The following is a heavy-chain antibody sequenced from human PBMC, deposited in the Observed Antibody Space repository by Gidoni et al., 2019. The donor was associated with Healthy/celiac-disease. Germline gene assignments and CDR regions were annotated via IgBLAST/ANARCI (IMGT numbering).Heavy chain of an antibody. D-gene: IGHD6-19*01. CDR1: GFTFSRYG. CDR3: AKEQWLVKNYYYGMDV. V-gene: IGHV3-30*18. CDR2: ISYDGSNK. J-gene: IGHJ6*02. Sequence: QVQLVESGGGVVQPGRSLRLSCAASGFTFSRYGMHWVRQAPGKGLEWVAVISYDGSNKYYADSVKGRFTISRDNSKNTLYLQMNSLRAEDTAVYYCAKEQWLVKNYYYGMDVWGQGTTVTVSS.